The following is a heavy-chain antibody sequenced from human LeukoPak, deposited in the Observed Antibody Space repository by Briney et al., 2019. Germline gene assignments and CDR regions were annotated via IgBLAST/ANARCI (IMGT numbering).Heavy chain of an antibody. J-gene: IGHJ4*02. Sequence: GASVKVFCKASGYTFTSYDIDWVRQATGQGFEWMGWMNPNSGNTGYAQKFQGRVSMTKNTSISTAYMELSSLRFEDTAVYYCARAIRRGIVGATTGKYYFDYWGQGTLVTVSS. D-gene: IGHD1-26*01. CDR1: GYTFTSYD. CDR2: MNPNSGNT. V-gene: IGHV1-8*01. CDR3: ARAIRRGIVGATTGKYYFDY.